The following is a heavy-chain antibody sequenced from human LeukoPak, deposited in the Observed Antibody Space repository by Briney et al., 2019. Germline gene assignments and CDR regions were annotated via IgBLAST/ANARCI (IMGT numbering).Heavy chain of an antibody. V-gene: IGHV4-4*07. D-gene: IGHD3-22*01. CDR3: ARGYYDSSGYCRYGNWFDP. Sequence: SETLSLTCTVSGGSISSYYWSWIRQPAGKGLEWIGRIYTSGSTNYNPSLKSRVTISVDKSKNQFSLKLSSVTAADTAVYYCARGYYDSSGYCRYGNWFDPWGQGTLVTVSS. J-gene: IGHJ5*02. CDR1: GGSISSYY. CDR2: IYTSGST.